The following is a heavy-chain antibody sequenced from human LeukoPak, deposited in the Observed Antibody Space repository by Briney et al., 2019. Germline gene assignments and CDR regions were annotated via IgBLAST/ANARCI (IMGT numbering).Heavy chain of an antibody. Sequence: PGGSLRLSCAASGFTFSSYEMNWVRQAPGKGLEWVSYISSSSSTIYYADSVKGRFTISRDNAKNSLYLQMNSLRAEDTAVYYCARDLGYSYGPYYMDVWGKGTTVTVSS. CDR3: ARDLGYSYGPYYMDV. CDR1: GFTFSSYE. CDR2: ISSSSSTI. V-gene: IGHV3-48*01. J-gene: IGHJ6*03. D-gene: IGHD5-18*01.